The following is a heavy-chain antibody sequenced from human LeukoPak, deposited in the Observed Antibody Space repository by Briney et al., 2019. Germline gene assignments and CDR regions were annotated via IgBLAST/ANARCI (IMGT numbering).Heavy chain of an antibody. D-gene: IGHD3-10*01. CDR1: GDSISSGGYS. V-gene: IGHV4-30-2*01. CDR2: IFHTGST. CDR3: ARELWFANAPGSWLDP. Sequence: SETLSLTWVVSGDSISSGGYSWSWIRQPPGKGLEWIGYIFHTGSTFYNPSLKSRVTISVDNSRNQFSLRLSSVTAADTAVYYCARELWFANAPGSWLDPWGQGTLVTVST. J-gene: IGHJ5*02.